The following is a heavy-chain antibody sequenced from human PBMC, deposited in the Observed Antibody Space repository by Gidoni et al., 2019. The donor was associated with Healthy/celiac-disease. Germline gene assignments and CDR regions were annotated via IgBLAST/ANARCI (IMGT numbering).Heavy chain of an antibody. CDR2: ISSSSSYI. J-gene: IGHJ4*02. V-gene: IGHV3-21*01. CDR3: AGQKGGGEGDY. Sequence: EVQLVESGGGLVKPGGSLRLSCAASGFTFSSYSMNWVRQAPGKGLEWVSSISSSSSYIYYADSVKGRFTISRDNAKNSLYLQMNSLRAEDTAVYYCAGQKGGGEGDYWGQGTLVTVSS. D-gene: IGHD3-16*01. CDR1: GFTFSSYS.